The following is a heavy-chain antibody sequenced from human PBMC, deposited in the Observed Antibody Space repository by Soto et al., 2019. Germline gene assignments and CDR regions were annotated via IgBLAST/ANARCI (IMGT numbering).Heavy chain of an antibody. CDR1: GFTFSSYA. Sequence: EVQLLESGGGLVQPGGSLRLSCAASGFTFSSYAMSWVRQAPGKGLEWVSTMSGSGGGIYYADSVKGRFTISRDNSKNTLDLQMNSLRAEDRAVYYCAKRNLVVRPPFDYWGQGTLVTVSS. V-gene: IGHV3-23*01. J-gene: IGHJ4*02. CDR3: AKRNLVVRPPFDY. CDR2: MSGSGGGI. D-gene: IGHD2-15*01.